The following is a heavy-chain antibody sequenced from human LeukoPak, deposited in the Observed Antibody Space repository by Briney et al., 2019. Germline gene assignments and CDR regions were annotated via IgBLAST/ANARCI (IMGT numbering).Heavy chain of an antibody. CDR3: AREAGANQGDSAFDI. Sequence: GGSLRLSCAASGFTFSSYEMNWVRQDPGKGLEWVSYISSSGNTIYYADSVKGRFTISRDNAKNSLYLQMNSLRAEDTAVYYCAREAGANQGDSAFDIWGQGTMVTVSS. V-gene: IGHV3-48*03. CDR1: GFTFSSYE. CDR2: ISSSGNTI. D-gene: IGHD4/OR15-4a*01. J-gene: IGHJ3*02.